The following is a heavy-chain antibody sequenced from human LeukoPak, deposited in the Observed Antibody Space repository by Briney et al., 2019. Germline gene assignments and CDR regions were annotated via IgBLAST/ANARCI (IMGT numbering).Heavy chain of an antibody. CDR3: ARSIIGTNSNWFDP. V-gene: IGHV1-8*03. D-gene: IGHD1-7*01. J-gene: IGHJ5*02. CDR2: VNPNNGNT. Sequence: ASVKVSCKASGYTFTSYDINWVRQAPGQGLEWMGWVNPNNGNTGYSQNFQGRVTITRNTSISTVYMELSSLRSEDTAVYYCARSIIGTNSNWFDPWGQGTLVTVSS. CDR1: GYTFTSYD.